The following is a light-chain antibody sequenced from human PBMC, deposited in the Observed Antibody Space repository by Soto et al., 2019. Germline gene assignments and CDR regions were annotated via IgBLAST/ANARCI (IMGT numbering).Light chain of an antibody. Sequence: DIVMTQSPDSLAVSLGERATINCKSSQSVLYSSNNKNYLAWYHQRPGQPPKLLIYWASTRESGVPDRFRGSGSGTDFTLTITSLQAEDVAVYYCQHYESTPPTFGQGTKLEIK. CDR3: QHYESTPPT. V-gene: IGKV4-1*01. CDR2: WAS. J-gene: IGKJ2*01. CDR1: QSVLYSSNNKNY.